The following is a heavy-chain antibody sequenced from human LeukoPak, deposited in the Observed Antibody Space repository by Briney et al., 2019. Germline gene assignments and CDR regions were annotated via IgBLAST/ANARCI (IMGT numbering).Heavy chain of an antibody. Sequence: PGGSLRLSCAASGFTFNSYAMSWVRQAPGKGLEWVSAISGSGGSTYYADSVKGRFTISRDNSKNTLYLQMNSLRAEDTAVYYCAKDRWETASQEGDIGEGTYYWFDPWGQGTLVTVSS. V-gene: IGHV3-23*01. CDR3: AKDRWETASQEGDIGEGTYYWFDP. J-gene: IGHJ5*02. CDR2: ISGSGGST. D-gene: IGHD2-15*01. CDR1: GFTFNSYA.